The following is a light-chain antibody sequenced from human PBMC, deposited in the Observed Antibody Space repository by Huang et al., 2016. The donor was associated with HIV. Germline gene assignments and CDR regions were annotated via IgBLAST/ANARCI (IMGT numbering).Light chain of an antibody. CDR3: QQLNEYPLT. CDR2: DAS. V-gene: IGKV1-9*01. Sequence: IQLTQSPSSLSASVGDRVTITCRASQDISTYLAWYQQKPWTAPTVLIYDASTLQSGFPSRFSGSGSGTDFTLTIGSLQPEDFTTYYCQQLNEYPLTFGGGTKVQI. J-gene: IGKJ4*01. CDR1: QDISTY.